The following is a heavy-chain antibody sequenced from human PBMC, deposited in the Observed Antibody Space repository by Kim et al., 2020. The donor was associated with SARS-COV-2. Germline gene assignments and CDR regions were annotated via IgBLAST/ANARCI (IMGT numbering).Heavy chain of an antibody. CDR3: TTFPVRGLSAFDI. CDR2: IKSKIDGGTT. D-gene: IGHD6-19*01. J-gene: IGHJ3*02. CDR1: RFTFSNAW. Sequence: GGSLRLSCAGSRFTFSNAWLSWVRQAPGKGLEWVVHIKSKIDGGTTDYAAPMKGIFTISRDDSKNTLYLQMSSLQTEDTAVYYCTTFPVRGLSAFDIWGQGTMVTVSS. V-gene: IGHV3-15*01.